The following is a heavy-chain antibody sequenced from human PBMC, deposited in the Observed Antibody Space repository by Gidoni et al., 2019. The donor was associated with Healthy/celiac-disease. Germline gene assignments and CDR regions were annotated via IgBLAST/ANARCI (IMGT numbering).Heavy chain of an antibody. D-gene: IGHD2-2*01. V-gene: IGHV3-23*01. J-gene: IGHJ6*03. CDR2: ISGSGGST. Sequence: EVQLLESGGGLVQPGGSLRLSCAASGFTFSSYAMSWVRQAPGQGLEWVSAISGSGGSTYYADSVKGRFTISRDNSKNTLYLQMNSLRAEDTAVYYCAKSVRPPYLSYYYYYMDVWGKGTTVTVSS. CDR3: AKSVRPPYLSYYYYYMDV. CDR1: GFTFSSYA.